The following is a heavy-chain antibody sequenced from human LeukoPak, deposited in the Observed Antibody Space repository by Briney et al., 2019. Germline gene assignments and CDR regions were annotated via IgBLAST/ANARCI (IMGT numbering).Heavy chain of an antibody. CDR3: ARRARYCSSTSCAFDY. CDR2: IYPGDSGT. CDR1: GYSFTSYW. J-gene: IGHJ4*02. D-gene: IGHD2-2*01. V-gene: IGHV5-51*01. Sequence: GESLKISCKGSGYSFTSYWIGWVRQMPGKGLEWMGIIYPGDSGTRYSPSLQGQVTISADKSISTAYLQWSSLKASDTAMYYCARRARYCSSTSCAFDYWGQGTLVTVSS.